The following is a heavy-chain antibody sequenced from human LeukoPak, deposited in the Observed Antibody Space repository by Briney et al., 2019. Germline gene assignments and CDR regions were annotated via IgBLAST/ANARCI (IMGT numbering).Heavy chain of an antibody. D-gene: IGHD3-16*01. CDR1: GGSISSYY. Sequence: PSETLSLTCTVSGGSISSYYWSWIRQPPGKGLEWIGYIHYSGSTNNNPSLKSRVTISVDTSKNQFSLKLSSVTAADTAVYYCARRGTGGVWDYFDYWGQGTLVTVSS. J-gene: IGHJ4*02. V-gene: IGHV4-59*08. CDR3: ARRGTGGVWDYFDY. CDR2: IHYSGST.